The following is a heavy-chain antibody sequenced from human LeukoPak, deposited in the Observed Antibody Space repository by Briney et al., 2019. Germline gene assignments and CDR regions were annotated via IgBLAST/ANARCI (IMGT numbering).Heavy chain of an antibody. CDR2: INPNSGGT. Sequence: ASVKVSCKASGYTFTGYYMHWVRQATGQGLEWMGWINPNSGGTNYAQKFQGRVTMTRDTSISTAYMELSRLRSDDTAVYYCAREHGSGSYRHFDYWGQGTLVTVSS. D-gene: IGHD3-10*01. CDR1: GYTFTGYY. V-gene: IGHV1-2*02. CDR3: AREHGSGSYRHFDY. J-gene: IGHJ4*02.